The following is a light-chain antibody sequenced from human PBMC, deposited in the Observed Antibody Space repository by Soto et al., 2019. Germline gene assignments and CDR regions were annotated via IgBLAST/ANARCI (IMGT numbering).Light chain of an antibody. CDR2: GAS. CDR1: QSLSSSF. V-gene: IGKV3-20*01. CDR3: LQYASPLYT. Sequence: VLTQSPGTLSLSPGERTTLSCRASQSLSSSFLPWYQKKPGLAPRLLLYGASNRATGIPDRFSGSGSGTDFTLSISRLEPEDFAVYFCLQYASPLYTFGQGTKLEIK. J-gene: IGKJ2*01.